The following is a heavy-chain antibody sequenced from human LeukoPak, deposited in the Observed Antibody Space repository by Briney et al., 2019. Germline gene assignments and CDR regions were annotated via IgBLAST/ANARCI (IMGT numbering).Heavy chain of an antibody. CDR3: ATNYSVSYSFDY. CDR1: GGSISSYY. CDR2: IYYSGST. D-gene: IGHD5/OR15-5a*01. Sequence: SETLSLTCTVSGGSISSYYWSWIRQPPGKGLEWIGYIYYSGSTNYNPSLKSRVTISVDTSKNQFSLKLSSVTAADTAVYYCATNYSVSYSFDYWGQGTLVTVSS. J-gene: IGHJ4*02. V-gene: IGHV4-59*01.